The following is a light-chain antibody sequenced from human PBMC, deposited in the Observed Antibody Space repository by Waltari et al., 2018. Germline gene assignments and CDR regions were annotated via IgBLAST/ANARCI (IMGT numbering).Light chain of an antibody. CDR3: QQYNNWPPAT. CDR1: QSVSRT. CDR2: GAS. Sequence: EVEMTQSPATLSVSPGERATLSCRACQSVSRTLAWYQQKPGQAPRLLIFGASNRANVIPARFRGSGSGTEFTLTITSMQSEDFAGYYCQQYNNWPPATFGQGTKVEIK. V-gene: IGKV3-15*01. J-gene: IGKJ1*01.